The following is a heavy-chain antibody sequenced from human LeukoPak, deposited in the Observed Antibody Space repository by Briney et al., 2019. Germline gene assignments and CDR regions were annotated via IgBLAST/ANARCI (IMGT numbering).Heavy chain of an antibody. J-gene: IGHJ1*01. CDR1: GFTFSSNT. Sequence: PGGSLRLSCAASGFTFSSNTMNWVRQAPGEGLEWVSSISSSSSYMNYADSVRGRFTISRDNAKNSLYLQMNSLRAEDTAVYYCASEDYYDSSAYYYRNFQHWGQGTLVTVSS. CDR3: ASEDYYDSSAYYYRNFQH. CDR2: ISSSSSYM. D-gene: IGHD3-22*01. V-gene: IGHV3-21*01.